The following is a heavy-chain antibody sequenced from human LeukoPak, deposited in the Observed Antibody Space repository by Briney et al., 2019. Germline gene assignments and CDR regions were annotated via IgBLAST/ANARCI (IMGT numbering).Heavy chain of an antibody. CDR3: VSQPYGSYYCHMDV. CDR2: AGYTGIT. V-gene: IGHV4-39*01. CDR1: GGSISSSGYY. J-gene: IGHJ6*02. D-gene: IGHD2-15*01. Sequence: SETLSLTCSVSGGSISSSGYYWGWLRQPPGKGLEWIGSAGYTGITSHSPSLKSRVTISVDTSKNQFSLKVSSVSAADTGVYYCVSQPYGSYYCHMDVWGRGTTVTVSS.